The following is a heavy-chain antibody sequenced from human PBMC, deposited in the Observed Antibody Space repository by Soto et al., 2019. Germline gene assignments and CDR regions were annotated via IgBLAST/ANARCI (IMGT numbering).Heavy chain of an antibody. CDR2: IWYDGSNK. J-gene: IGHJ6*02. Sequence: QVQLVESGGGVVQPGRSLRLSCAASGFTFSSHGMHWVHQAPGKGLEWVAVIWYDGSNKYYGDSVKGGFTISRDNSKNTLYLQMDSLRADDTAVYYCARWGNDKKMDVWGQGTTVTVSS. CDR3: ARWGNDKKMDV. V-gene: IGHV3-33*01. CDR1: GFTFSSHG. D-gene: IGHD3-16*01.